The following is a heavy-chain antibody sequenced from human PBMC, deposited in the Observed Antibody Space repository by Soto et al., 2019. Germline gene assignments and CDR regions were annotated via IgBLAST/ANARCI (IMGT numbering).Heavy chain of an antibody. Sequence: PGGSLRLCCAASGVTVSSYSMNWVRQAPGKGLEWVSSISSSSSYIYYADSVKGRFTISRDNAKNSLYLQMNSLRAEDTAVYYCARAPLYRSGWSEFDYWGQGTLVTVSS. CDR2: ISSSSSYI. CDR1: GVTVSSYS. D-gene: IGHD6-19*01. J-gene: IGHJ4*02. V-gene: IGHV3-21*01. CDR3: ARAPLYRSGWSEFDY.